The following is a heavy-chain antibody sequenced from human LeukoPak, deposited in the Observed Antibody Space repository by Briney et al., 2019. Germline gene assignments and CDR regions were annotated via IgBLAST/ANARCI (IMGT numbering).Heavy chain of an antibody. CDR2: IIAVFGTA. J-gene: IGHJ4*02. Sequence: GASVKVSCKASGGTFSSYAISWVRQAPGQGLEWMGGIIAVFGTANYAQKFQGRVTITADESTSTAYMELSSLRSEDTAVYYCARTVRGRGYSNYVGYWGQGTLVTVSS. CDR3: ARTVRGRGYSNYVGY. D-gene: IGHD4-11*01. CDR1: GGTFSSYA. V-gene: IGHV1-69*13.